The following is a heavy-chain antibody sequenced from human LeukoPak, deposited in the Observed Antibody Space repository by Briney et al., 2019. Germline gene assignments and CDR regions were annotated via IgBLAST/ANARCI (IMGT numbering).Heavy chain of an antibody. CDR2: INHSGGST. CDR3: ASSPPVAGTIDY. D-gene: IGHD6-19*01. V-gene: IGHV1-46*01. CDR1: GYTFTSYY. J-gene: IGHJ4*02. Sequence: EASVNVSCKASGYTFTSYYMHWVRQAPGQGLEWMGIINHSGGSTSYAQKFQGRVTMTRDTSTSTVYMELSSLRSEDTAVYYCASSPPVAGTIDYWGQGTLVTVSS.